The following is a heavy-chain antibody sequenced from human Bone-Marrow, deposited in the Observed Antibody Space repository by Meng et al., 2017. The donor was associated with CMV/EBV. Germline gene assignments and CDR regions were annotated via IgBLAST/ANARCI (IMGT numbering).Heavy chain of an antibody. CDR2: INPNSGGT. D-gene: IGHD1-26*01. V-gene: IGHV1-2*02. CDR1: GYTFTGYY. Sequence: ASVKVSCKASGYTFTGYYMHWVRQAPGQGLEWMGWINPNSGGTNYAQKFQGRVTMTRDTSISTAYMELSRLRSDDTAVYYCARAEWEHRGRAFVIWGQGTMVTVSS. CDR3: ARAEWEHRGRAFVI. J-gene: IGHJ3*02.